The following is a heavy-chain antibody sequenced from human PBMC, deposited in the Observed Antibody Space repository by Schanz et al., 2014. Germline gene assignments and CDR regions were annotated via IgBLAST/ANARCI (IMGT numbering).Heavy chain of an antibody. CDR3: AREQRMAATGLVDY. CDR2: LSSSGGST. V-gene: IGHV3-23*01. Sequence: EVQLLESGGGLVQPGGSLRLSCAASGFTFSSYAMSWVRQAPGKGPEWVSALSSSGGSTYYADSVKGRFTISRDNSKNTLYLQMNSQRAEDTAVYYCAREQRMAATGLVDYWGHGTLVTVSS. D-gene: IGHD6-13*01. CDR1: GFTFSSYA. J-gene: IGHJ4*01.